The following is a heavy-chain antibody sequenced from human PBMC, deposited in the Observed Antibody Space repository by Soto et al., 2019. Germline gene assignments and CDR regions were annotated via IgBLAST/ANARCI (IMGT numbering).Heavy chain of an antibody. Sequence: PSETLSLTCTVSGFSISSYYWSWIRQPPGKGLEWIGYIYYSGSTNYNPSLKSRVTISVDTSKNQFSLKLSSVTAADTAVYYCARHRGSWSPLFDYWGLGTLVTVSS. V-gene: IGHV4-59*08. CDR3: ARHRGSWSPLFDY. D-gene: IGHD1-26*01. CDR2: IYYSGST. J-gene: IGHJ4*02. CDR1: GFSISSYY.